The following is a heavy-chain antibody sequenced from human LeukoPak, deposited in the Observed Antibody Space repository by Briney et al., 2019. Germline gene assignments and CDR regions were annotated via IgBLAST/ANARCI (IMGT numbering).Heavy chain of an antibody. CDR3: ARDLPYYYDSRGFWYFDL. D-gene: IGHD3-22*01. J-gene: IGHJ2*01. Sequence: SETLSLTCTVSGGSISSYYWSWIRQPAGKGLEWIGRIYTSGSTNYNPSLKSRVTMSVDTSKNQFSLKLSSVTAADTAVYYCARDLPYYYDSRGFWYFDLWGRGTLVTVSS. V-gene: IGHV4-4*07. CDR2: IYTSGST. CDR1: GGSISSYY.